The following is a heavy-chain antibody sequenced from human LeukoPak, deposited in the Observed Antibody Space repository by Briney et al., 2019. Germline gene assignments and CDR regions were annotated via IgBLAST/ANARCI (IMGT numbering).Heavy chain of an antibody. CDR2: IRYDGSNK. CDR3: ARDDWNWGDFGAFDI. CDR1: GFTFSSYG. J-gene: IGHJ3*02. Sequence: GGSLRLSCAASGFTFSSYGMHWVRQAPGKGLEWVAFIRYDGSNKYYADSVKGRFTISRDNSKNTLYLQMNSLRAEDTAVYYCARDDWNWGDFGAFDIWGQGTMVTVSS. V-gene: IGHV3-30*02. D-gene: IGHD7-27*01.